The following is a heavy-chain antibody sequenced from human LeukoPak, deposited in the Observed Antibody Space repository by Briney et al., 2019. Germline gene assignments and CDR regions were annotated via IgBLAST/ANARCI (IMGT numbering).Heavy chain of an antibody. CDR1: GGTFSSYA. J-gene: IGHJ4*02. CDR2: IIPIFGTA. D-gene: IGHD3-22*01. V-gene: IGHV1-69*13. Sequence: SVKVSCKASGGTFSSYAISWVRQAPGQGLEWMGGIIPIFGTANYAQKFQGRVTITADESTSTAYMELSSLRSEDTAVYYCAIWNYYDSSGYWPFDYWGQGTLVTASS. CDR3: AIWNYYDSSGYWPFDY.